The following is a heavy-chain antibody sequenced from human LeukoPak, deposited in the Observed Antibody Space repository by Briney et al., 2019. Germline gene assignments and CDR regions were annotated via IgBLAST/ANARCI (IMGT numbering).Heavy chain of an antibody. CDR2: FDPEDGET. V-gene: IGHV1-24*01. Sequence: ASVKVSCKVSGYTLTELSMHWVRQAPGKGLEWMGGFDPEDGETIYAQKFQGRVTMTEDTSTDTAYMELSSLRSEDTAVYYCATDHSPWELTRGAFDIWGQGTMVTVSS. CDR3: ATDHSPWELTRGAFDI. J-gene: IGHJ3*02. CDR1: GYTLTELS. D-gene: IGHD1-26*01.